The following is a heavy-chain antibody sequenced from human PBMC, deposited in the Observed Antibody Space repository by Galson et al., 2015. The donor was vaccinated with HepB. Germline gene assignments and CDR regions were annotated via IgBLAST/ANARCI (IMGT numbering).Heavy chain of an antibody. CDR2: IFGSGRST. CDR3: AKELYTSGGTLGSPDY. J-gene: IGHJ4*02. Sequence: SLRLSCAASGFTFGSYAMNWVRQAPGKGLEWVSGIFGSGRSTFYTDSVKGRFTISRDNSKNTLYLQMNSLRAEDTAVFFCAKELYTSGGTLGSPDYWGQGTPVTVSS. D-gene: IGHD6-19*01. CDR1: GFTFGSYA. V-gene: IGHV3-23*01.